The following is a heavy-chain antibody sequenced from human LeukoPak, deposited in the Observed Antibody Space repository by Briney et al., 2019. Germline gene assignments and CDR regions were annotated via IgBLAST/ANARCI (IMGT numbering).Heavy chain of an antibody. CDR1: GYTFTSYY. CDR3: ARGRSYEVDAFDI. D-gene: IGHD6-6*01. V-gene: IGHV1-46*01. CDR2: INPSGGTT. Sequence: GASVKVSCKASGYTFTSYYMHWVRQAPGQGREWMGIINPSGGTTSYAQKFQGRVTMTRDTSTGTVYMELSSLRSEDTAVYYCARGRSYEVDAFDIWGQGTMVTVSS. J-gene: IGHJ3*02.